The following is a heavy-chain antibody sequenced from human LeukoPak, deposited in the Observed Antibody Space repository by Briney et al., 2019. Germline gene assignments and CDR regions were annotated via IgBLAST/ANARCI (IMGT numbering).Heavy chain of an antibody. D-gene: IGHD5-24*01. CDR2: IYHSGST. V-gene: IGHV4-59*08. Sequence: PSETLSLTCTVSGGSISSYYWSWIRQPPGKGLEWIGYIYHSGSTNYNPSLKSRVTISVDTSKNQFSLKLSSVTAADTAVYYCARLIVGGYNYFDYWGQGTLVTVSS. CDR1: GGSISSYY. J-gene: IGHJ4*02. CDR3: ARLIVGGYNYFDY.